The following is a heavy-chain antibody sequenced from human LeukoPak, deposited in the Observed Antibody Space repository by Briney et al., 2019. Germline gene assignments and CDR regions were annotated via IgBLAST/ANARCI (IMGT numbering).Heavy chain of an antibody. V-gene: IGHV3-21*01. J-gene: IGHJ4*02. Sequence: GGSLRLSCAASGFTFSSYSMNWVRQAPGKGLEWVSSISSSSHYLYYADSVKGRFTISRDNAKNSLYLQMNSLRAEDTAVYYCARELNYYDSSGTFDYWGQGTLVTVSS. CDR1: GFTFSSYS. D-gene: IGHD3-22*01. CDR3: ARELNYYDSSGTFDY. CDR2: ISSSSHYL.